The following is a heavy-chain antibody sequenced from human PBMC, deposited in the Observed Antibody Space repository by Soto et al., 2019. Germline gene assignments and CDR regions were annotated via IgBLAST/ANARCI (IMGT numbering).Heavy chain of an antibody. CDR3: AREFDFIAALAGGIEQDWFDP. CDR2: IHPSNGDT. J-gene: IGHJ5*02. D-gene: IGHD6-6*01. Sequence: ASVQVSSKAPGYSFTGNSIQWVRQAPGQGLEWMGWIHPSNGDTNYAQKLQGRVTTTRDTSTSTAYMELRSLRSDDTAMYYCAREFDFIAALAGGIEQDWFDPWGQGTLVTISS. V-gene: IGHV1-2*02. CDR1: GYSFTGNS.